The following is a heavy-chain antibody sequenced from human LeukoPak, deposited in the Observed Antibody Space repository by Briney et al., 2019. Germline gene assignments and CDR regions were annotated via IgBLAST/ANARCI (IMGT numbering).Heavy chain of an antibody. CDR2: IYYSGST. V-gene: IGHV4-59*08. D-gene: IGHD6-13*01. J-gene: IGHJ6*02. Sequence: PSETLSLTCTVSGGSISSYYWSWIRQPPGKGLEWIGYIYYSGSTNYNPSLKSRVTISVDTSKNQFSLKLSSVTAEDTAVYYCARHVGSRAHWYYGMDVWGQGTTVTVSS. CDR3: ARHVGSRAHWYYGMDV. CDR1: GGSISSYY.